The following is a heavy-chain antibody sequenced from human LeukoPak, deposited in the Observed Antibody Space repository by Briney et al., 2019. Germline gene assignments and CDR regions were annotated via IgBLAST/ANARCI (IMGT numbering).Heavy chain of an antibody. CDR3: ARDREWELPYYYYYMDV. J-gene: IGHJ6*03. D-gene: IGHD1-26*01. CDR2: IRADGSNK. V-gene: IGHV3-30*02. CDR1: GFTFSNYA. Sequence: GGSLRLSCAASGFTFSNYAMHWVRQAPGKGLEWVAFIRADGSNKYYADSVKGRFTISRDNSKNTLYLQMNSLRAEDTAVYYCARDREWELPYYYYYMDVWGKGTTVTVSS.